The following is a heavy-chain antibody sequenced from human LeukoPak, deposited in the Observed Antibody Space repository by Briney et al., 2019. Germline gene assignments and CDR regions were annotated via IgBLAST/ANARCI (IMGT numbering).Heavy chain of an antibody. Sequence: PGGSLRPSCAAPGLTFSSYSMNWVRQAPGKGLEWVSYIISSSSTIYYADSVKGRFTISRDNAKNSLYLQMNSLRAEDTAVYYCAREGYSSGWFPFDYWGQGTLVTVSS. CDR1: GLTFSSYS. V-gene: IGHV3-48*01. CDR2: IISSSSTI. D-gene: IGHD6-19*01. CDR3: AREGYSSGWFPFDY. J-gene: IGHJ4*02.